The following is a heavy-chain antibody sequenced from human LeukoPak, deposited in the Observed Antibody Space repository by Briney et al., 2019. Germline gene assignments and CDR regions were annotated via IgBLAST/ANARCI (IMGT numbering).Heavy chain of an antibody. V-gene: IGHV4-59*01. Sequence: KPSEALSLTCTVSGGSISSYYWSWNRQPPGKGLEWIGYIYYSGSTNYNPSLKGRVTISVDTSKNQFSLKLSSVTAADTAVYYCARGGKELATITTFDYWGQGTLVTVSS. D-gene: IGHD5-24*01. CDR2: IYYSGST. J-gene: IGHJ4*02. CDR3: ARGGKELATITTFDY. CDR1: GGSISSYY.